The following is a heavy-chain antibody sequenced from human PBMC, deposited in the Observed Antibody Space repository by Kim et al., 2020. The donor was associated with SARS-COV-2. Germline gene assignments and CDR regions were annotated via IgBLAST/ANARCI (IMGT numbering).Heavy chain of an antibody. D-gene: IGHD3-10*01. CDR1: GFTFSSYG. CDR3: AKLPRLRITMVRGVIGRFDY. Sequence: GGSLRLSCAASGFTFSSYGMHWVRQAPGKGLEWVAVLSYDGSNKYYADSVKGRFTISRDNSKNTLYLQMNSLRAEDTAVYYCAKLPRLRITMVRGVIGRFDYWGQGTLVTVSS. J-gene: IGHJ4*02. V-gene: IGHV3-30*18. CDR2: LSYDGSNK.